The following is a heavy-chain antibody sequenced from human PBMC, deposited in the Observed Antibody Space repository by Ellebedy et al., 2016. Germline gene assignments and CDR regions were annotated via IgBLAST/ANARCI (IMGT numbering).Heavy chain of an antibody. CDR3: ARGQRGNWNFDY. CDR1: GGSFSGYY. Sequence: SETLSLXXAVYGGSFSGYYWSWIRQPPGKGLEWIGEINHSGSTNYNPSLKSRVTISVDTSKNQFSLKLSSVTAADTAVYYCARGQRGNWNFDYWGQGTLVTVSS. J-gene: IGHJ4*02. CDR2: INHSGST. D-gene: IGHD1-20*01. V-gene: IGHV4-34*01.